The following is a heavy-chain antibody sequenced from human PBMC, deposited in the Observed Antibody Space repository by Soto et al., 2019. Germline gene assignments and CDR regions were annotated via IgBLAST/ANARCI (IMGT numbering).Heavy chain of an antibody. V-gene: IGHV3-7*01. D-gene: IGHD3-16*01. CDR3: ARGQGAL. J-gene: IGHJ4*02. Sequence: EVQLVESGGGLVQPGGSLRLSCAASGFTFSASWMTWVRQAPGEGLDWVASIKEDGSEQSYVDSVKGRFIISRDNAKNSLYLQMNSLRVEDTAVYYCARGQGALWGQGTLVTVSS. CDR1: GFTFSASW. CDR2: IKEDGSEQ.